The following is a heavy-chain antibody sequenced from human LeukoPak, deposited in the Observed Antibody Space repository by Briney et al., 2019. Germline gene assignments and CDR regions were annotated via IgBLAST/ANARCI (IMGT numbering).Heavy chain of an antibody. D-gene: IGHD3-22*01. CDR3: ARRKDSSRWNGRDNWFDP. CDR2: IDYSGRT. V-gene: IGHV4-59*08. CDR1: GDSTRNYY. J-gene: IGHJ5*02. Sequence: SETLSLTCTVSGDSTRNYYWNWIRQTPGKGLEWIGYIDYSGRTLYNPSFESRVTISRDTSKTQFSLKLSSVTAADTAVYYCARRKDSSRWNGRDNWFDPWGQGTLVTVSS.